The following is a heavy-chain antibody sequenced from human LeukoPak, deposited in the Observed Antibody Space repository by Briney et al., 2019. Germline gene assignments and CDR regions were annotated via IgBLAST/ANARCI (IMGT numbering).Heavy chain of an antibody. V-gene: IGHV1-2*02. J-gene: IGHJ4*02. CDR1: GYTFTGYY. Sequence: SVKVSCKASGYTFTGYYMHWVRQAPGQGLEWMGWINPNSGGTNYAQKFQGRVTMTRDTSISTAYMELSRLRSDDTAVYYCAFSIVGATLGFDYWGQGTLVTVSS. D-gene: IGHD1-26*01. CDR2: INPNSGGT. CDR3: AFSIVGATLGFDY.